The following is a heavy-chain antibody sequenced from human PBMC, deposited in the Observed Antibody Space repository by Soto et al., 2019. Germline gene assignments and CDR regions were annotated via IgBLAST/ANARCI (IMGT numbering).Heavy chain of an antibody. CDR3: ARTDLGAAAFDI. CDR2: INPSGGST. CDR1: GYTFTSSY. J-gene: IGHJ3*02. V-gene: IGHV1-46*03. Sequence: RASVKVSCKASGYTFTSSYMHWVRQAPGQGLEWMGIINPSGGSTSYAQKFQGRVTTTRDTSTSTVYMELSSLRSEDTAVYYCARTDLGAAAFDIWGQGTMVTVSS.